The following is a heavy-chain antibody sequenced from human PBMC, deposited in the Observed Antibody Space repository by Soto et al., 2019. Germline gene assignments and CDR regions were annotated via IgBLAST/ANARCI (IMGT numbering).Heavy chain of an antibody. CDR3: ARGARIVVVVAAKYYFDY. V-gene: IGHV4-34*01. CDR2: INHSGST. Sequence: SETLSLTCAVYGGSFSGYYWSWIRQPPGKGLEWIGEINHSGSTNYNPSLKSRVTISVDTSKNQFSLKLSSVTAADTAVYYCARGARIVVVVAAKYYFDYWGQGTLVTVSS. D-gene: IGHD2-15*01. J-gene: IGHJ4*02. CDR1: GGSFSGYY.